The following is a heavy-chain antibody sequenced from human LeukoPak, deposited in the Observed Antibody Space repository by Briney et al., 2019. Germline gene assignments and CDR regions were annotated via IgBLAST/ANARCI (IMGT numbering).Heavy chain of an antibody. V-gene: IGHV4-34*01. CDR2: MNHSGGI. Sequence: GSLRLSCAASGFTFSSYAMSWVRQPPGKGLEWIGEMNHSGGINYNPSLKSRVTISVDTSKNQFSLKLSSVTAADTAVYYCARGSRYSSSSWLPFGSWYRVAFDYWGQGTLVIVSS. CDR1: GFTFSSYA. J-gene: IGHJ4*02. CDR3: ARGSRYSSSSWLPFGSWYRVAFDY. D-gene: IGHD6-6*01.